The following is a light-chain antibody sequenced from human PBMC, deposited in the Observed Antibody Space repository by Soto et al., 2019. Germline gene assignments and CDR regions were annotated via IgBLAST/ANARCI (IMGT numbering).Light chain of an antibody. CDR3: AAWDASLDGYV. Sequence: QSVLTQPPSASGTPGQRVTISCSTSSSNLGDNTVNWYQHVPGTAPKLLIYSYDQRPSGVPDRFSGSKSGTSASLAISGLQSEDEADYYCAAWDASLDGYVFGTGTKLNVL. CDR1: SSNLGDNT. J-gene: IGLJ1*01. CDR2: SYD. V-gene: IGLV1-44*01.